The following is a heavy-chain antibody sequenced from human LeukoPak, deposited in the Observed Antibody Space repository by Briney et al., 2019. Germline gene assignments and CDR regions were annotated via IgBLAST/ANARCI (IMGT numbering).Heavy chain of an antibody. CDR3: ASVRRGFGESSKYYSYYYMDV. J-gene: IGHJ6*03. V-gene: IGHV4-39*01. D-gene: IGHD3-10*01. Sequence: SETLSLTCTVSGGSISSSSYYWGWIRQPPGKGLEWIGNIYYSGSTYYNPSLKSRVTISVDTSQNQFSLKLSAVTAADTAVYFCASVRRGFGESSKYYSYYYMDVWGNGTTVTISS. CDR2: IYYSGST. CDR1: GGSISSSSYY.